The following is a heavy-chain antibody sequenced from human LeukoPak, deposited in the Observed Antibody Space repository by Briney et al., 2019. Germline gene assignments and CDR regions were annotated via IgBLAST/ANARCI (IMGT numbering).Heavy chain of an antibody. CDR3: AKDVPHSTYEQWLAYYFDY. Sequence: LPGGSLRLSCAASGFTFSSYWMHWVRQAPGKGLVWVSRINTDGSSTSYADSVKGRFTISRDNSKNTLYLQMNSLRAEDTAVYYCAKDVPHSTYEQWLAYYFDYWGQGTLVTVSS. D-gene: IGHD6-19*01. V-gene: IGHV3-74*01. CDR1: GFTFSSYW. CDR2: INTDGSST. J-gene: IGHJ4*02.